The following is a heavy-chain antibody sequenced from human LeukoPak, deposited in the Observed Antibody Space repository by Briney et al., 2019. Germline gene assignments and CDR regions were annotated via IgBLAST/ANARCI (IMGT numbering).Heavy chain of an antibody. CDR2: ISYDGSNK. V-gene: IGHV3-30*18. J-gene: IGHJ4*02. Sequence: GGSLRLSCAASGFTFSSYSMNWVRQAPGKGLEWVAVISYDGSNKYYADSVKGRFTISRDNSKNTVYLQMNSLRAEDTAVYYCAKAGRGVVVPAAIDYWGQGTLVTVSS. CDR1: GFTFSSYS. CDR3: AKAGRGVVVPAAIDY. D-gene: IGHD2-2*02.